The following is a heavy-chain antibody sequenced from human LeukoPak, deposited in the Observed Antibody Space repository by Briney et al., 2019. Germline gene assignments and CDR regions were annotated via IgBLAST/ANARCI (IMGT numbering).Heavy chain of an antibody. J-gene: IGHJ5*02. CDR2: IYYSGST. CDR3: ARVRYSNYVGPYNWFDP. CDR1: GGSISSGDYY. Sequence: SETLSLTCTVSGGSISSGDYYWSWIRQPPGKGLEWIGYIYYSGSTYYNPSLKSRVTISVDTSKNQFSLKLSSVTAADTAVYYCARVRYSNYVGPYNWFDPWGRGTLVTVSS. D-gene: IGHD4-11*01. V-gene: IGHV4-30-4*01.